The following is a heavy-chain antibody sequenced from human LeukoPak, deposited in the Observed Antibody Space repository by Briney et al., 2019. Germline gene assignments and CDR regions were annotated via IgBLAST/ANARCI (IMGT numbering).Heavy chain of an antibody. CDR3: ARAYCSSTSCYTPDAFDI. V-gene: IGHV3-21*01. Sequence: GGSLRLSCAASEFTFSSYSMNWVRQAPGKGLEWVSSISSSSSYIYYADSVKGRFTISRDNAKNSLYLQMSSLRAEDTAVYYCARAYCSSTSCYTPDAFDIWGQGTMVTVSS. J-gene: IGHJ3*02. CDR1: EFTFSSYS. D-gene: IGHD2-2*02. CDR2: ISSSSSYI.